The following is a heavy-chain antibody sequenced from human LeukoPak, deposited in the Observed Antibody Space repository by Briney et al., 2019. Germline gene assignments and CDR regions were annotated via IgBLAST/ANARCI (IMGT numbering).Heavy chain of an antibody. J-gene: IGHJ4*02. CDR2: INHSGST. CDR3: VRGWGSNYYGSGIFDY. V-gene: IGHV4-34*01. D-gene: IGHD3-10*01. CDR1: GGSFSGYY. Sequence: SETLSLTCAVYGGSFSGYYWSWIRQPPGKGLEWIGEINHSGSTNYNPSLKSRVTISVDTSKNQFSLKLTSVTAADTAVHYCVRGWGSNYYGSGIFDYWDQGTLVTVSS.